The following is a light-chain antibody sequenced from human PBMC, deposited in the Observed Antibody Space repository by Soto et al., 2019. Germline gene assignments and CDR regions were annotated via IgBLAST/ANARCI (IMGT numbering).Light chain of an antibody. CDR1: TSNIGSNT. J-gene: IGLJ1*01. CDR2: SNN. V-gene: IGLV1-44*01. CDR3: AAWDDSLSGYV. Sequence: QSVLTRPPSASGTPGQRVTISCSGSTSNIGSNTVNWYQRLPGTAPKLLIYSNNQRPSGVPDRFSGSKSGTSASLAISGLQPEDEADYYCAAWDDSLSGYVFGTGTKVTVL.